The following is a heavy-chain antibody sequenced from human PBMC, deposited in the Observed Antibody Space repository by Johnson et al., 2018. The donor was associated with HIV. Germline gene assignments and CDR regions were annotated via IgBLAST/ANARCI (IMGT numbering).Heavy chain of an antibody. Sequence: QVQLVESGGDLVKPGGSLRLSCAASGFTFRDYYMSWIRQAPGKGLEWVAYISSSGSSISYADSVKGRFTISRDNSKNTLYLQMNSLRAEDTAVYYCATGYSGSPLGDTFDIWGQGTMVTVSS. CDR3: ATGYSGSPLGDTFDI. J-gene: IGHJ3*02. CDR2: ISSSGSSI. D-gene: IGHD1-26*01. V-gene: IGHV3-11*04. CDR1: GFTFRDYY.